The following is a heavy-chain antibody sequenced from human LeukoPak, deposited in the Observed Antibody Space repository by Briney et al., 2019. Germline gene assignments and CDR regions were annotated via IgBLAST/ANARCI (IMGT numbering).Heavy chain of an antibody. V-gene: IGHV3-30*18. J-gene: IGHJ4*02. CDR1: GFTFSSYG. CDR2: ISYDGSNK. D-gene: IGHD6-19*01. CDR3: AKDQQWLEGAFDY. Sequence: PGGSLRLSCAASGFTFSSYGMHWVRQAPGKGLEWVAVISYDGSNKYYADSVKGRFTISRDNSKNTLYLQMNSLRAEDTAVYYCAKDQQWLEGAFDYWGQGTLVTVSS.